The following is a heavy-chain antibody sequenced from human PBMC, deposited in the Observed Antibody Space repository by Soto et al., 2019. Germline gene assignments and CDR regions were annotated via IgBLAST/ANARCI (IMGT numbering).Heavy chain of an antibody. CDR3: ARANVAAAGPWFAP. D-gene: IGHD6-13*01. CDR1: GGTFSSYT. J-gene: IGHJ5*02. CDR2: IMPILGIA. V-gene: IGHV1-69*02. Sequence: QVPLVQSGAEVKKPGSSVKVPCKASGGTFSSYTISWVRQAPGQGLGWKGRIMPILGIANYAQKFQGRVTITADKSTSRAYMELSSLGSEDTAVYYCARANVAAAGPWFAPWGQGTLVTVSS.